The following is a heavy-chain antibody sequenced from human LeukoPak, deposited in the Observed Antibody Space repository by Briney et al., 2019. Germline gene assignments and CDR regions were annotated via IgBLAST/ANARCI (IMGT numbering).Heavy chain of an antibody. CDR3: ARRPGN. V-gene: IGHV3-53*01. D-gene: IGHD1-14*01. CDR2: IYSGGAI. CDR1: GFAVGSN. Sequence: PGGSLRLSCVASGFAVGSNMSWVRQAPGKGLEWVSLIYSGGAIRYADSVKGRFTISRDSSKSTLFLQMNDLTVEDTARYYCARRPGNWGQGTLVTVSS. J-gene: IGHJ4*02.